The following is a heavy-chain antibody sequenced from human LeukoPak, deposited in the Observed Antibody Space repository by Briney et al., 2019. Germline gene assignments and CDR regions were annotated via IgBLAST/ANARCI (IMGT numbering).Heavy chain of an antibody. D-gene: IGHD3-16*02. CDR1: GGSISSYY. V-gene: IGHV4-59*01. CDR2: IYYSGST. Sequence: SETLSLTCTVSGGSISSYYWSWIRQPPGKGLEWIGYIYYSGSTNYNPSLKSRVTISVDTSKNQFSLKLSSVTAADTAVYYCARGRYYDYVWGSYRSTDPTYYFDYWGQRTLVTVSS. J-gene: IGHJ4*02. CDR3: ARGRYYDYVWGSYRSTDPTYYFDY.